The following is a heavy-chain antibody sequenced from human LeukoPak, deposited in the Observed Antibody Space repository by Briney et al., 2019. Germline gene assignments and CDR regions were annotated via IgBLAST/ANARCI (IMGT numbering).Heavy chain of an antibody. V-gene: IGHV3-74*01. Sequence: GGSLRLSCAASGFTFSSYWMHWVRQAPGKGLVWVSRINSDGSSTSYAHSVKGRFTISRDNAKNTLYLQLNSLRAEDTSLYYCARETDSSSWSYYFATSGQGTLVTVSS. J-gene: IGHJ4*02. CDR2: INSDGSST. D-gene: IGHD6-13*01. CDR3: ARETDSSSWSYYFAT. CDR1: GFTFSSYW.